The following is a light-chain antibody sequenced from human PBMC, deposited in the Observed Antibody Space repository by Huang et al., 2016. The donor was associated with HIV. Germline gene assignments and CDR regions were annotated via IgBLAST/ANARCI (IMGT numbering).Light chain of an antibody. CDR2: GAS. Sequence: EIVMTQSPATLSVSPGERAILSCRASQSVRSNLAWYQHKPGQAPRLLIYGASTRATGIPARFSGSGSGTEFTLTISSLQSEDFAVYYCQQYNNWPPYTFGQGTNLEIK. CDR3: QQYNNWPPYT. J-gene: IGKJ2*01. CDR1: QSVRSN. V-gene: IGKV3-15*01.